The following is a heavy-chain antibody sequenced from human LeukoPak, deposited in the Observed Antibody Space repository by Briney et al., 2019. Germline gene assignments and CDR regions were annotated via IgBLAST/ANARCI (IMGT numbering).Heavy chain of an antibody. CDR2: INHSGST. J-gene: IGHJ3*02. CDR3: GRPLSYYSDSSGDDAFDI. D-gene: IGHD3-22*01. V-gene: IGHV4-34*01. Sequence: PSETLSLTCAVYGGSFSGYYWSWIRQPPGKGLEWIGEINHSGSTNYNPSLKSRVTISLDTSKNQFSLKLSSVTAADTAVYYCGRPLSYYSDSSGDDAFDIWGQGTMVTVSS. CDR1: GGSFSGYY.